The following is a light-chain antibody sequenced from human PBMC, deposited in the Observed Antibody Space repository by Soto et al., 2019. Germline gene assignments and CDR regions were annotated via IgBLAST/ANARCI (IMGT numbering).Light chain of an antibody. Sequence: EIVLTQSPGTLSLSPGDRATLSCRASQSVSTNYLAWYQQKLGQAPRLLIYDASSRATGIPDRFSGSGSGTDFTLTISRLEPEDFAVYYCHQYGSTPFTFGPGTKVDI. V-gene: IGKV3-20*01. J-gene: IGKJ3*01. CDR2: DAS. CDR1: QSVSTNY. CDR3: HQYGSTPFT.